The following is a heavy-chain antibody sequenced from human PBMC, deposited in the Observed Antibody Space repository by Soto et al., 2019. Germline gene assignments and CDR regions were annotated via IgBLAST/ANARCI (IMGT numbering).Heavy chain of an antibody. CDR3: AHGPVVAAPFDY. Sequence: QITLKESGPTLVKPTQTLTLTCTFSGFSLSTSGVGVGWIRQPPGKALEWLALIYWDDDKRYSPSLKSRLTIPKDTAKIQVFLTMTNMDPVDTATYYCAHGPVVAAPFDYWGQGTLVTFSS. V-gene: IGHV2-5*02. D-gene: IGHD2-15*01. CDR2: IYWDDDK. J-gene: IGHJ4*02. CDR1: GFSLSTSGVG.